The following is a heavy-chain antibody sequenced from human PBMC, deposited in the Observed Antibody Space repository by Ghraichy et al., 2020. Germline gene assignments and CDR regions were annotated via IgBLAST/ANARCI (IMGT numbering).Heavy chain of an antibody. J-gene: IGHJ4*02. CDR3: ARGGSPGSADY. CDR2: IKEDGSEK. D-gene: IGHD1-26*01. CDR1: GFSHSYYW. Sequence: GESLNISCAASGFSHSYYWMSWVRQAPGKGLEWVANIKEDGSEKYYVDSVKGRFTISRDNAKNSLYLQMNSLRAEDTAVYYCARGGSPGSADYWGQGTLVTVSS. V-gene: IGHV3-7*03.